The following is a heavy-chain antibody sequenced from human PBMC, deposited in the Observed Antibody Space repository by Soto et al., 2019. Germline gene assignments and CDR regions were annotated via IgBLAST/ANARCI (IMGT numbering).Heavy chain of an antibody. V-gene: IGHV4-30-2*01. Sequence: ASETLSLTCAVSGGSISSGGYFWSWIRQPPGKGLEWIGYIYHSGSTYYNPSLKSRVTIAVDTSKNQFSLKLSSVTAADTAVYYCARDVGHDYGDYGVYWGQGTLVTVSS. CDR3: ARDVGHDYGDYGVY. CDR1: GGSISSGGYF. D-gene: IGHD4-17*01. CDR2: IYHSGST. J-gene: IGHJ4*02.